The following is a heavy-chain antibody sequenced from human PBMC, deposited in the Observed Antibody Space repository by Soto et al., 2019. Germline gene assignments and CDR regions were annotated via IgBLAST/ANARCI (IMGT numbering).Heavy chain of an antibody. CDR3: AIDPAEWQNYFDP. CDR1: GGSISSYY. D-gene: IGHD1-7*01. V-gene: IGHV4-59*01. J-gene: IGHJ5*02. Sequence: SETLSLTCTVSGGSISSYYWSWIRQPPGKGLEWIGYIYYSGSTNYNPSLKSRVTISVDTSKNQFSLKLSSVTAADTAVYYCAIDPAEWQNYFDPWGQGTLVTVSS. CDR2: IYYSGST.